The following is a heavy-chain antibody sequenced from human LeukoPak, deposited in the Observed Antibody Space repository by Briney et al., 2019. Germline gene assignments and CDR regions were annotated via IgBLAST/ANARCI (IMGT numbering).Heavy chain of an antibody. V-gene: IGHV1-69*06. CDR1: GGTFSSYA. J-gene: IGHJ4*02. Sequence: SVKVSYKASGGTFSSYAISWVRQAPGQGLEWMGGIIPIFGTANYAQKFQGRVTITADKSTSTAYMELSSLRSEDTAVYYCAREGSGDRAFDYWGQGTLVTVSS. D-gene: IGHD7-27*01. CDR3: AREGSGDRAFDY. CDR2: IIPIFGTA.